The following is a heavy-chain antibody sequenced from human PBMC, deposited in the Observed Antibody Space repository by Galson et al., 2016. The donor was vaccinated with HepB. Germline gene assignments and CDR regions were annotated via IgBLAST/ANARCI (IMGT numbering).Heavy chain of an antibody. Sequence: PALVKPTQTLTLTCTFSGFSLSATGVGVGWIRQPPGKALEWLAIISWDDDKFYSPSLKTRLTITKDTSKDQVVLTMTNMDPVDTATYYCAHRRSGDLYHFDYWGQGTLVTVSS. CDR2: ISWDDDK. V-gene: IGHV2-5*02. CDR1: GFSLSATGVG. CDR3: AHRRSGDLYHFDY. D-gene: IGHD4-17*01. J-gene: IGHJ4*02.